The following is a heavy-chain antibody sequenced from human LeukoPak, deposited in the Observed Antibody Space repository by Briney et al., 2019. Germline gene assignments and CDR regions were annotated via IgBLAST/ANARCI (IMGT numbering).Heavy chain of an antibody. D-gene: IGHD3-16*01. J-gene: IGHJ5*02. CDR2: INHSGST. CDR3: ARGGNDYFRWFDP. Sequence: PSETLPLTCAVYGGSFSGYYWSWIRQPPGKGLEWIGEINHSGSTNYNPSHKSRVTISVDTSKNQFSLKLSSVTAADTAVYYCARGGNDYFRWFDPWGQGTLVTVSS. V-gene: IGHV4-34*01. CDR1: GGSFSGYY.